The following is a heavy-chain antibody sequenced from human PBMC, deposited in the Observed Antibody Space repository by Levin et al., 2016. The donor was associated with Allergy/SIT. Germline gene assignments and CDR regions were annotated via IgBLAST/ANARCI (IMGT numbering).Heavy chain of an antibody. CDR3: ARGVRARYYFDY. CDR2: INSDGSST. V-gene: IGHV3-74*01. Sequence: GESLKISCAASGFTFSSYSMNWVRQAPGKGLVWVSRINSDGSSTSYADSVKGRFTISRDNAKNSLYLQMNSLRAEDTAVYYCARGVRARYYFDYWGQGTLVTVSS. CDR1: GFTFSSYS. J-gene: IGHJ4*02.